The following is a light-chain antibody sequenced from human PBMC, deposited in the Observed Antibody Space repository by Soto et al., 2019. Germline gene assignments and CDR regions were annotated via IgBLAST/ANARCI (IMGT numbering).Light chain of an antibody. CDR1: QSVRSSY. V-gene: IGKV3-20*01. J-gene: IGKJ4*01. CDR3: QQYGSSLVT. CDR2: GSS. Sequence: EIVLTQSPDTLSLSPGERATLSCRASQSVRSSYLAWYQQKPGQAPMLLIYGSSSRATGIPDRFSGSGSGTDFTLTISRLEPEDFVVYYCQQYGSSLVTFGGGTKVEIK.